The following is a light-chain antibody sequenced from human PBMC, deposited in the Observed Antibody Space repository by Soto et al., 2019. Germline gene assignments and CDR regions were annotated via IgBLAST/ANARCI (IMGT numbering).Light chain of an antibody. Sequence: QSALTQPASVSGSLGQSITISCTGTSSDIGSFNYVSWYQQDPGKAPKLMIYEVSNRPSGVSNRFSGSKSGNTASLTISGLQAEDEADYYCSSYTTTSTPWVFGGGTKLTVL. V-gene: IGLV2-14*01. J-gene: IGLJ3*02. CDR1: SSDIGSFNY. CDR2: EVS. CDR3: SSYTTTSTPWV.